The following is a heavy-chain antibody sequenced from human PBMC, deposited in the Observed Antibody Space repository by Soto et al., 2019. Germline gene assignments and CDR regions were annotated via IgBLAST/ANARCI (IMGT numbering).Heavy chain of an antibody. CDR2: INPSGGST. V-gene: IGHV1-46*01. CDR3: ARDRRTYYDFWSGYWSCYYYGMDV. CDR1: GYTFTSYY. J-gene: IGHJ6*02. D-gene: IGHD3-3*01. Sequence: QVQLVQSGAEVKKPGASVKVSCKASGYTFTSYYMHWVRQAPGQGLEWMGIINPSGGSTSYAQKFQGRVTMTRDTSTSTVYMELSSLRSEDTAVYYCARDRRTYYDFWSGYWSCYYYGMDVWGQGTTVTVSS.